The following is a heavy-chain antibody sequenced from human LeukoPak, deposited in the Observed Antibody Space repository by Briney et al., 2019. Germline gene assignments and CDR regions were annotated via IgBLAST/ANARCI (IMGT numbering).Heavy chain of an antibody. CDR2: IYYSGST. J-gene: IGHJ5*02. Sequence: PSETLSLTCAVSGGSISSGGYYWSWIRQPPGKGLEWIGYIYYSGSTNYNPSLKSRVTISVDTSKNQFSLKLSSVTAADTAVYYCARVATVEFDPWGQGTLVTVSS. D-gene: IGHD4-17*01. CDR1: GGSISSGGYY. CDR3: ARVATVEFDP. V-gene: IGHV4-61*08.